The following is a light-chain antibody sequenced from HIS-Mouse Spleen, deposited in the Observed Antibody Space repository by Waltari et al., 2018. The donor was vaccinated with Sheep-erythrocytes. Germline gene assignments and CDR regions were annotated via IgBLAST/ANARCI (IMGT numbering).Light chain of an antibody. J-gene: IGLJ3*02. Sequence: QSALTQPASVSGSPGQSITISCTGTSSAVGRYNLLPLYQQHPGKAPKLMIYEGSKRPSGVSNRFSGSKSGNTASLTISGLQAEDEADYYCCSYAGSSTPWVFGGGTKLTVL. V-gene: IGLV2-23*01. CDR3: CSYAGSSTPWV. CDR2: EGS. CDR1: SSAVGRYNL.